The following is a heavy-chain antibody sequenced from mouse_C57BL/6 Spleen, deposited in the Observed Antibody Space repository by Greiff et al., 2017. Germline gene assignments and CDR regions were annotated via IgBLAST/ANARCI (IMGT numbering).Heavy chain of an antibody. CDR2: IDPETGGT. Sequence: QVQLQQSGAELVRPGASVTLSCKASGYTFTDYEMHWVKQTPVHGLEWIGAIDPETGGTAYNQKFKGKAILTADKSSSTAYMELRSLTSEDSAVYYCTRRGNGADYWGQGTTLTVSS. CDR1: GYTFTDYE. D-gene: IGHD2-1*01. CDR3: TRRGNGADY. V-gene: IGHV1-15*01. J-gene: IGHJ2*01.